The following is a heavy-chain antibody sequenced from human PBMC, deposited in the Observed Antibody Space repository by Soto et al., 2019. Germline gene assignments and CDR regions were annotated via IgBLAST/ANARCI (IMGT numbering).Heavy chain of an antibody. V-gene: IGHV3-30*18. CDR1: GFTFSSYG. D-gene: IGHD2-2*01. Sequence: GGSLRLSCAASGFTFSSYGRHWVRQAPGKGLEWVAVISYDGSNKYYADSVKGRFTISRDNSKNTLYLQMNSLRAEDTAVYYCAKDARYCSSTSCYWDYYYYYMDVWGKGTTVTVSS. CDR3: AKDARYCSSTSCYWDYYYYYMDV. CDR2: ISYDGSNK. J-gene: IGHJ6*03.